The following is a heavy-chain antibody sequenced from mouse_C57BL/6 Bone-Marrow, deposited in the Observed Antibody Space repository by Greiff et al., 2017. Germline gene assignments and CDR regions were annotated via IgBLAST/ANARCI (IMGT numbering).Heavy chain of an antibody. Sequence: EVKLMESGGGLVQPGASLKLSCESNEYEFPSHDMSWVRKTPEKRLELVAAINSDGGSTYYPDTMERRFIISRDNTKKTLYLQMSSLMSEDTALYYCARHDYDGWFAYWGQGTLVTVAA. V-gene: IGHV5-2*01. D-gene: IGHD2-4*01. CDR1: EYEFPSHD. J-gene: IGHJ3*01. CDR2: INSDGGST. CDR3: ARHDYDGWFAY.